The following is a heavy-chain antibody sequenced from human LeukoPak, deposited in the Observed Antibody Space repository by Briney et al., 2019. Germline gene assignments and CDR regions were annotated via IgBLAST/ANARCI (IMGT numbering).Heavy chain of an antibody. D-gene: IGHD2-2*03. CDR2: IISNGGSV. Sequence: QPGESLRLSCAPSGFTLSSHSMHWVRQAPGEGLEYVSAIISNGGSVYYANSMKGRLTISRDNSKNTLYLQRGSMRAEEVAGYYCARVGYCSSPNWFTNYFDWWGQGTLVTVP. J-gene: IGHJ4*02. CDR1: GFTLSSHS. V-gene: IGHV3-64*01. CDR3: ARVGYCSSPNWFTNYFDW.